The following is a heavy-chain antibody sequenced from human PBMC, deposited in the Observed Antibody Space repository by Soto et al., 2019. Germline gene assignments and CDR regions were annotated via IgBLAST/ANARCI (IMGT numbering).Heavy chain of an antibody. D-gene: IGHD3-9*01. CDR1: GFTFDDYG. V-gene: IGHV3-20*04. CDR3: ARLGGTGYYAGSVY. J-gene: IGHJ4*02. CDR2: INRNGVSL. Sequence: GGSLRLSCAASGFTFDDYGMNWVRQAPGKGLEWVSGINRNGVSLGYADSVKGRFTISTDNVKNSLYLQMNSLRAEDTALYYCARLGGTGYYAGSVYWGQGIQVTVSS.